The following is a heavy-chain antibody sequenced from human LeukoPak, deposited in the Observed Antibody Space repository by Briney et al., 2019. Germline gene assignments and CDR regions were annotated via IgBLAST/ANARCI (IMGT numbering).Heavy chain of an antibody. V-gene: IGHV1-69*06. Sequence: ASVKVSCKASGGTFSSYAISWVRQAPGQGLEWMGGIIPIFGTANYAQKFQGRVTITADKSTSTAYMELSSLRSEDTAVYYCARALIGDDYGDYGAFDIWGQGTMVTVSS. CDR2: IIPIFGTA. CDR1: GGTFSSYA. J-gene: IGHJ3*02. D-gene: IGHD4-17*01. CDR3: ARALIGDDYGDYGAFDI.